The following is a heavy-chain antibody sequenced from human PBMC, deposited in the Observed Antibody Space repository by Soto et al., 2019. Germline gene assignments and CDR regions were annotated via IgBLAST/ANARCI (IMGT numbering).Heavy chain of an antibody. CDR2: ISFEGRHT. J-gene: IGHJ1*01. CDR3: PSGGPRTYSSGWYWPEYF. D-gene: IGHD6-19*01. CDR1: GIILSSYG. Sequence: PDGCLRLSWAPAGIILSSYGMHRVRQIPGKXLEWVAVISFEGRHTFYLYSVKGRFTISRENSKDTLFRQMKGLRSDDSSVYYCPSGGPRTYSSGWYWPEYF. V-gene: IGHV3-30*03.